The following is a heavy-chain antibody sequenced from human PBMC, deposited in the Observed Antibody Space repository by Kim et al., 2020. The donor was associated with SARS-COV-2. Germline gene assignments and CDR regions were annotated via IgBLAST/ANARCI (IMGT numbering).Heavy chain of an antibody. D-gene: IGHD3-22*01. J-gene: IGHJ6*02. Sequence: ASVKVSCKASGYTFTGYYMHWVRQAPGQGLEWMGWINPNSGGTNYAQKFQGWVTMTRDTFISTAYMELSRLRSDDTAVYYCAGDLGGSSGYLSYDYYYGMGVWGQGTTVTVSS. V-gene: IGHV1-2*04. CDR3: AGDLGGSSGYLSYDYYYGMGV. CDR2: INPNSGGT. CDR1: GYTFTGYY.